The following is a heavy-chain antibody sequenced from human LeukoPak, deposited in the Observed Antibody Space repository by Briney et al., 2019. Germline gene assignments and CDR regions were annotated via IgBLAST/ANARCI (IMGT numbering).Heavy chain of an antibody. Sequence: SDTLSLTCSVSGGSISSSVHYWAWIRQPPGKGLEWIAFIYYRGSTYYNPSLKSRVTISVDTSKNQFSLKLSSVTAADTAVYYCARDQYTLYYYDSSGYLDYWGQGTLVTVSS. J-gene: IGHJ4*02. D-gene: IGHD3-22*01. CDR2: IYYRGST. CDR3: ARDQYTLYYYDSSGYLDY. CDR1: GGSISSSVHY. V-gene: IGHV4-39*07.